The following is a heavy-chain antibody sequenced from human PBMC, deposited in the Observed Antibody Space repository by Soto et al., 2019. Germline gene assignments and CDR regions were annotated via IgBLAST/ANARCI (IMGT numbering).Heavy chain of an antibody. CDR1: GGSFSGYY. CDR3: AKSWTTVYDYYFDY. J-gene: IGHJ4*02. Sequence: SETLSLTCAVYGGSFSGYYWSWIRQPPGKGLEWIGEINHSGSTNYNPSLKSRVTISVDTSKNQFSLKLSSVTAADTAVYYCAKSWTTVYDYYFDYWGQGTLVTVSS. CDR2: INHSGST. D-gene: IGHD4-17*01. V-gene: IGHV4-34*01.